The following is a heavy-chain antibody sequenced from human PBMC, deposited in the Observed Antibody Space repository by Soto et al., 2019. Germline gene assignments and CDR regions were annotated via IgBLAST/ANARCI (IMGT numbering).Heavy chain of an antibody. V-gene: IGHV1-69*01. J-gene: IGHJ5*02. D-gene: IGHD3-22*01. Sequence: QVQLVQSGAEVKKPGSSVKVSCKASGGTFSTYTITWVRQAPGQGLEWMGGIIPIFGTANYPQKFQGRVTSTADASTSTAYMEMSSLRSEDTAVYYCARSQDSSGYWNNCFDPWGQGTLVTVSS. CDR3: ARSQDSSGYWNNCFDP. CDR1: GGTFSTYT. CDR2: IIPIFGTA.